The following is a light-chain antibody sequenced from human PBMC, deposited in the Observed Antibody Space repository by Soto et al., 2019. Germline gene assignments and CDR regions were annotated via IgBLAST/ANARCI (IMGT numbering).Light chain of an antibody. V-gene: IGLV1-44*01. J-gene: IGLJ2*01. Sequence: QSVLTQPPSASGTPGQRVTISCSGSSSNIGGNSVNWYQHLPGTAPKILMHSDDERPSGVPDRFSGSKSGTSASLAISGLQSEDEADYYCAAWDDNLNGPVFGGGTKLTVL. CDR3: AAWDDNLNGPV. CDR2: SDD. CDR1: SSNIGGNS.